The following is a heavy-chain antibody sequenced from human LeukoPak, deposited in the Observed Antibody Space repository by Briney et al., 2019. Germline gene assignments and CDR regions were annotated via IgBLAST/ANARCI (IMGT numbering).Heavy chain of an antibody. Sequence: GGSLRLSCAASGFSFSDYSMNWVRQAPGKGLEWVSSITISSSIIYYADSVKGRFTISRDNAKNSLFLQMNSLRPEDTAVYYCARDLSDDYSLDYWGQGTLVSVSS. CDR1: GFSFSDYS. J-gene: IGHJ4*02. V-gene: IGHV3-21*01. CDR3: ARDLSDDYSLDY. D-gene: IGHD3-16*01. CDR2: ITISSSII.